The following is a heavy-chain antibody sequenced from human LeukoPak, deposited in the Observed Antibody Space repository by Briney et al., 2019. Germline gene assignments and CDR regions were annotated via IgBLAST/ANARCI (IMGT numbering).Heavy chain of an antibody. Sequence: PGGSLRLSRVASAVTFSKSAVCCVREAPGTGREWVSILDGSGRHIYYADSVQGRFTISRDNSMDTVYLQMNSLRVEDTAVYYCAIDPIDATAFWGQGTLVTVSS. J-gene: IGHJ4*02. CDR2: LDGSGRHI. D-gene: IGHD2-15*01. V-gene: IGHV3-23*01. CDR1: AVTFSKSA. CDR3: AIDPIDATAF.